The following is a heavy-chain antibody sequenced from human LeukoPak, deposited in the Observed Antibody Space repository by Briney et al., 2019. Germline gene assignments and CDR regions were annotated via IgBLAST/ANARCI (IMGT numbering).Heavy chain of an antibody. CDR1: GFTFSSYA. Sequence: PGGSLRLSCAASGFTFSSYAMSWVRQAPGKGLEWVSGISGSGGSTNYADSVKGRFTISRDNSKNTLYLQMNSLRAEDTAVHYCATSTSDYYDSSGPVHHWGQGTLVTVSS. CDR3: ATSTSDYYDSSGPVHH. V-gene: IGHV3-23*01. D-gene: IGHD3-22*01. CDR2: ISGSGGST. J-gene: IGHJ5*02.